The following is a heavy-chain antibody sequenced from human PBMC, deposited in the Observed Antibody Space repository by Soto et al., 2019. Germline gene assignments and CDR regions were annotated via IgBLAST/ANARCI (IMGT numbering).Heavy chain of an antibody. Sequence: EVQLVESGGGLVQPGGSLRLSCAASGFTFSSYSMNWVRQAPGKGLEWVSYISSSSSTIYYADSVKGRFTISRDNAKNSLYLQMNSLRAEDTAVNYCARDKDYGDEFYYYYYYMDVWGKGTTVTVSS. J-gene: IGHJ6*03. V-gene: IGHV3-48*01. CDR3: ARDKDYGDEFYYYYYYMDV. D-gene: IGHD4-17*01. CDR1: GFTFSSYS. CDR2: ISSSSSTI.